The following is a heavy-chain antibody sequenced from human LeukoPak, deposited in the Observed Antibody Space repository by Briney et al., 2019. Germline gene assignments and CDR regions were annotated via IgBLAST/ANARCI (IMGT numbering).Heavy chain of an antibody. CDR3: ARRTTRGNYFDY. V-gene: IGHV2-70*20. D-gene: IGHD1-26*01. CDR2: IDWDDDK. J-gene: IGHJ4*02. Sequence: SGPALVKPTQTLTLTCTFSGFSLSTSGMCVSWVRQPPGKALEWLALIDWDDDKYYSTSLKTRLTISKDTSKNQVVLTMTNMDPVDTATYYCARRTTRGNYFDYWGQGTLVTVSS. CDR1: GFSLSTSGMC.